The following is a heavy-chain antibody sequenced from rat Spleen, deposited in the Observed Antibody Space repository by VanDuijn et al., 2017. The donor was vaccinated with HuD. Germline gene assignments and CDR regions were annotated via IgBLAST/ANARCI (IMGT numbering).Heavy chain of an antibody. J-gene: IGHJ3*01. V-gene: IGHV2S8*01. CDR2: ISSGGHT. CDR1: GFSLTSYG. D-gene: IGHD1-12*02. Sequence: QVQLKESGPGLVQPSQTLSLTCTVSGFSLTSYGVTWVRQPPGKGLEWIGTISSGGHTYYDSPLKSRLSISRDTSKSQVFLKMSSLKNEDKAIYFCTRDHSYWGSYYPGGFAYWGQGTLVTVSS. CDR3: TRDHSYWGSYYPGGFAY.